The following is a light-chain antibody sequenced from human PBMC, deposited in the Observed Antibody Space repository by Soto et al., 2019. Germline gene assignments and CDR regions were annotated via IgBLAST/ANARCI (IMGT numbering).Light chain of an antibody. J-gene: IGKJ5*01. Sequence: DIVMTQSPLSLPVTPGEPACISCRSSQSLLHTIGYNYLDWYLQKPGQSPQLLIYLGSNRASGVSDRFSGSGSGTDFTFTISRLQPEDIATYYCQQYENLPTFGQGTRLEIK. CDR2: LGS. CDR3: QQYENLPT. CDR1: QSLLHTIGYNY. V-gene: IGKV2-28*01.